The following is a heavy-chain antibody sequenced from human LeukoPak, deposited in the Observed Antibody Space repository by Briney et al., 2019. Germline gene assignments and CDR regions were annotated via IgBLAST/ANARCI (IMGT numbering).Heavy chain of an antibody. J-gene: IGHJ4*02. CDR3: AKSGYYDSSGYFDY. D-gene: IGHD3-22*01. Sequence: SETLSLTCAVYGGSFSGYYWSWIRQPAGKGLEWIGRIYGSGTTTYNPSLKSRVSMSIDTSKNQFSLKLMSVTAADTAVYYCAKSGYYDSSGYFDYWGQGTLVTVSS. V-gene: IGHV4-59*10. CDR2: IYGSGTT. CDR1: GGSFSGYY.